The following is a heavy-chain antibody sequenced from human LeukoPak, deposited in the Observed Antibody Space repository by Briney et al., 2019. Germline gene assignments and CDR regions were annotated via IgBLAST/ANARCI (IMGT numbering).Heavy chain of an antibody. CDR2: IRYDGSNK. J-gene: IGHJ6*03. CDR1: GFIFNSYG. CDR3: TELQGYTSMVFCYMDV. Sequence: GGSLRLSCAASGFIFNSYGIHWVRQAPGKGLEWVAYIRYDGSNKYYADSVKGRFTISRDNSKNTLYLQMNSLRAEDTALYYCTELQGYTSMVFCYMDVWGKGTTVTVSS. D-gene: IGHD5-18*01. V-gene: IGHV3-30*02.